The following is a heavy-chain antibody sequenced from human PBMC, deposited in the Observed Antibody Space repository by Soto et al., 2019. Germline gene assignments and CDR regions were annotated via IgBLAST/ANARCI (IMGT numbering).Heavy chain of an antibody. CDR2: ISYDGSNK. CDR1: GFTFSSYG. Sequence: QVQLVESGGGVVQPGRSLRLSCAASGFTFSSYGMHWVRQAPGKGLEWVAVISYDGSNKYYADSVKGRFTISRDNSKNPLYLQMNNLRAEDTAVYYCAKSIRYGDFGMDVWGQGTTVTVSS. J-gene: IGHJ6*02. D-gene: IGHD4-17*01. V-gene: IGHV3-30*18. CDR3: AKSIRYGDFGMDV.